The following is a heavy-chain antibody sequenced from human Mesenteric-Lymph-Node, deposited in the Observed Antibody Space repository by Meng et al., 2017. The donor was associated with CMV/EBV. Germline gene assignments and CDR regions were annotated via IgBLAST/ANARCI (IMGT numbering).Heavy chain of an antibody. J-gene: IGHJ4*02. D-gene: IGHD3-22*01. CDR1: GYTFTTYG. CDR2: IIPIVGIT. CDR3: ARDRDYDGSGYRF. V-gene: IGHV1-69*04. Sequence: SVKVSCKASGYTFTTYGITWVRQAPGQGLEWMGRIIPIVGITKYAQKFQGRVTITADKFTSTAYMEVSSLRSEDTAVYYCARDRDYDGSGYRFWGQGTLVTVSS.